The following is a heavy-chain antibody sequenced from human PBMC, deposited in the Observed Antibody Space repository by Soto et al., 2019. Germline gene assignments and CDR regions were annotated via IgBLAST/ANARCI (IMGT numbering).Heavy chain of an antibody. D-gene: IGHD3-10*01. V-gene: IGHV3-23*01. J-gene: IGHJ4*02. Sequence: PGGSLRLSCAAAGFTCISYAMSWVRQAPGKGLEWVSAISGSGGSTYYADSVKGRFTISRDNSKNTLYLQMNSLRAEDTAVYYCAKDHMVRGVIIPTLGFDYWGQGTLVTVSS. CDR2: ISGSGGST. CDR1: GFTCISYA. CDR3: AKDHMVRGVIIPTLGFDY.